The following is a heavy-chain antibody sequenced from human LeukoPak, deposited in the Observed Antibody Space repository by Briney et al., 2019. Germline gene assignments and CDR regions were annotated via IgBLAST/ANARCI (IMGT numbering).Heavy chain of an antibody. CDR3: ARDAGGGYSYMDV. CDR2: ISSSSSYI. Sequence: GGSLRLSCAASGFTFSSYSMNWVRQAPGKGLEWVSSISSSSSYIYYADSVKGRFTISRDNAKNSLYLQMNSLRAEDTAVYYCARDAGGGYSYMDVWGKGTTVTISS. CDR1: GFTFSSYS. V-gene: IGHV3-21*01. J-gene: IGHJ6*03. D-gene: IGHD5-18*01.